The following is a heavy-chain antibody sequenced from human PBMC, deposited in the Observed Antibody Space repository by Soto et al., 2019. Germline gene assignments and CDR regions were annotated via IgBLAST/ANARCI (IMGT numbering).Heavy chain of an antibody. CDR2: INHSGST. CDR1: GGSFSGYY. Sequence: SETLSLTCAVYGGSFSGYYWSWIRQPPGKGLEWIGEINHSGSTNYNPSLKSRVTISVDTSKNQFSLKLSSVTAADTAVYYCARGPTIFGVVIISGAFDYWGQGTLVTVSS. J-gene: IGHJ4*02. V-gene: IGHV4-34*01. CDR3: ARGPTIFGVVIISGAFDY. D-gene: IGHD3-3*01.